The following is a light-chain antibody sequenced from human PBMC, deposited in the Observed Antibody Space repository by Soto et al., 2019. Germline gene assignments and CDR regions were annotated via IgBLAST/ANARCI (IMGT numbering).Light chain of an antibody. J-gene: IGKJ4*01. CDR1: QSVSKY. Sequence: EIVWTESPATLSLAPGERATLSCRASQSVSKYLAWYQQKPGQAPRLLIHDASNRATAIPARFSGSGSGTDFTLTSSSLEPEDFGVYYCQQRSNWPQITFGGGTKVEIK. CDR2: DAS. V-gene: IGKV3-11*01. CDR3: QQRSNWPQIT.